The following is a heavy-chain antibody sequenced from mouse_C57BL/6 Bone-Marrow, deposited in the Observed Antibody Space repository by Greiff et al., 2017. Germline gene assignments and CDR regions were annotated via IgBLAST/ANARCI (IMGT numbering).Heavy chain of an antibody. V-gene: IGHV1-81*01. CDR2: IYPRSGNP. D-gene: IGHD1-1*01. J-gene: IGHJ2*01. CDR3: ARGDYYGPTY. Sequence: QVQLQQSGAELARPGASVKLSCKASGYTFTSYGISWVKQSTGQGLEWIGEIYPRSGNPYYNEKFKGKATLTADKSSSTAYMELRSLTSEDSAVYFCARGDYYGPTYWGQGTTLTVSS. CDR1: GYTFTSYG.